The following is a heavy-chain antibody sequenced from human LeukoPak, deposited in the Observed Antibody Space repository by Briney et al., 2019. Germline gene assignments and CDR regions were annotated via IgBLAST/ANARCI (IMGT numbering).Heavy chain of an antibody. D-gene: IGHD1-1*01. Sequence: GGSLRLSCAASGFTFDDYAMHWVRQAPGKGLEWVSGISWNSGSIGYADSVKGRFTISRENAKNSLYLQMNSLRAEDTALYYCAKDIRGVPAAFDIWGQGTMVTVSS. CDR1: GFTFDDYA. V-gene: IGHV3-9*01. J-gene: IGHJ3*02. CDR2: ISWNSGSI. CDR3: AKDIRGVPAAFDI.